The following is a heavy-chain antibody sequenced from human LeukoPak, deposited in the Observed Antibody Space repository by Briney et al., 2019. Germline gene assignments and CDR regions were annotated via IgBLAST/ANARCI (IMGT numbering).Heavy chain of an antibody. D-gene: IGHD3-22*01. V-gene: IGHV4-39*07. Sequence: PSETLSLTCTVSGGSISSISYYWGWIRQPPGKGLEWIGSIYYSGSTNYNPSLKSRVTISADRSKNQFSLKLSSVTAADTAVYYCASLADWYYYNDSGYALGAFDFWGQGAVVSVSS. CDR2: IYYSGST. CDR3: ASLADWYYYNDSGYALGAFDF. J-gene: IGHJ3*01. CDR1: GGSISSISYY.